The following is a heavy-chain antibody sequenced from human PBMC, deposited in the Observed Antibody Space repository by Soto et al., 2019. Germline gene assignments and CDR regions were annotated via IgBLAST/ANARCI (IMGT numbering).Heavy chain of an antibody. Sequence: EVQLVESGGGLVQPGGSLRLSCAASEFTFSSYWMNWVRQAPGKGLEWVANIKEDGREKYYVDSVKGRFIISRDNAKNSLYLQMNSLRGEDTAVYYCARDLGAPGRGSAVGYYYHYGMDVWGQGTTVTVSS. CDR1: EFTFSSYW. CDR3: ARDLGAPGRGSAVGYYYHYGMDV. CDR2: IKEDGREK. J-gene: IGHJ6*02. V-gene: IGHV3-7*05. D-gene: IGHD2-2*01.